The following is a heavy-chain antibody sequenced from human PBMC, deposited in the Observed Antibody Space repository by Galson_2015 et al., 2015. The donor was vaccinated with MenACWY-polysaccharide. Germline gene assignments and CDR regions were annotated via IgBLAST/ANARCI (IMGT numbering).Heavy chain of an antibody. CDR1: GFTFSNYI. J-gene: IGHJ6*02. CDR3: ARDYCDRISCSGMDV. D-gene: IGHD2/OR15-2a*01. CDR2: ISYDGSNK. Sequence: SLRLSCAASGFTFSNYIMHWVRQAPGKGLEWVAVISYDGSNKYYADSVKGRFTISRDNSKDTLYLQMNSLRAEDTTVYYCARDYCDRISCSGMDVWGQGTTVTVSS. V-gene: IGHV3-30-3*01.